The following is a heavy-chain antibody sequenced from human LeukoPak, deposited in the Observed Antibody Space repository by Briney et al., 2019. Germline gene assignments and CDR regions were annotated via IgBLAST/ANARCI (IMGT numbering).Heavy chain of an antibody. J-gene: IGHJ4*02. CDR1: GGTFSSYA. CDR2: FDPEDGET. D-gene: IGHD1-1*01. CDR3: ATDTTAGDFDY. V-gene: IGHV1-24*01. Sequence: GASVTVSCKASGGTFSSYAISWVRQAPGKGLEWMGGFDPEDGETIYAQKFQGRVTMTEDTSTDTAYMELSSLRSEDTAVYYCATDTTAGDFDYWGQGTLVTVSS.